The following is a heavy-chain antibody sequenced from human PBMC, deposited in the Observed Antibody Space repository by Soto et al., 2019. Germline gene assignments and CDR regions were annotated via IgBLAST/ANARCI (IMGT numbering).Heavy chain of an antibody. CDR1: GGSISSSYW. CDR3: VSSLNYDFWRDGGRLFYFDC. D-gene: IGHD3-3*01. J-gene: IGHJ4*02. CDR2: IYHGGTT. Sequence: QVQLQESGPGLVKPSGTLSLTCAVSGGSISSSYWWNWVRQTPRGGLEWIGKIYHGGTTNYNPSLKNRVTISVDKSKIPFSLELTSVTAADTAVYYCVSSLNYDFWRDGGRLFYFDCWGRGILATVSS. V-gene: IGHV4-4*02.